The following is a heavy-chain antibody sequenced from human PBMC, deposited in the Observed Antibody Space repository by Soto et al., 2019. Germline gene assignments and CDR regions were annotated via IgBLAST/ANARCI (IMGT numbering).Heavy chain of an antibody. D-gene: IGHD2-15*01. CDR2: ISDSGGTS. CDR3: AKRPRVLLTCDY. V-gene: IGHV3-23*04. CDR1: GFIFSNYV. Sequence: EVPLVDSGGGLVQPGGSLRLSCAASGFIFSNYVMSWVRQAPGKGLEWVSSISDSGGTSYYADSVKGRFTISRDNSKNTLDLQMNSLRAEDTAIYYCAKRPRVLLTCDYWCEGTLVTVSS. J-gene: IGHJ4*02.